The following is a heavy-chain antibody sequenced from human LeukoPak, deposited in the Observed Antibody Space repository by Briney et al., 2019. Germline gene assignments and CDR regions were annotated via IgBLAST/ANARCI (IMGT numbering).Heavy chain of an antibody. CDR1: GFTFSSYG. J-gene: IGHJ4*02. CDR3: AKAGNAAVSMFDY. Sequence: PGGSLRLSCAASGFTFSSYGMHWVRQAPGKGLEWVAFIRYDGSNKYYADSVKGRFTISRDNSKNTLYLQMNSLRAEDTAVYYCAKAGNAAVSMFDYWGQGTLVTVSS. CDR2: IRYDGSNK. V-gene: IGHV3-30*02. D-gene: IGHD5/OR15-5a*01.